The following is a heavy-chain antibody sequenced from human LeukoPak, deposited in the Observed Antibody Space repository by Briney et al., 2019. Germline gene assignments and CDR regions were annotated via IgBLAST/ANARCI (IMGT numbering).Heavy chain of an antibody. CDR2: ISGSGGST. D-gene: IGHD6-19*01. Sequence: VGSLRLSCAASGFTFSRYAMSWVRQAPGKGLEWGSTISGSGGSTYYADSVKGRFTISRDNSKNTLYLQMNSLRAEDTAVYYCAKSSRIAVAGFDYWGQGTLVTVSS. V-gene: IGHV3-23*01. CDR3: AKSSRIAVAGFDY. CDR1: GFTFSRYA. J-gene: IGHJ4*02.